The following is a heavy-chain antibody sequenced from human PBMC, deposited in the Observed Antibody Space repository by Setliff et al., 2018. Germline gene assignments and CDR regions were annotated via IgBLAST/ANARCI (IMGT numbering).Heavy chain of an antibody. D-gene: IGHD3-16*02. CDR1: GFTFSNYG. CDR2: IQHDGNIK. J-gene: IGHJ4*02. CDR3: AKVIGGYPPKPSDY. Sequence: GESLRLSCVASGFTFSNYGMHWVRQAPGKGLEWVTYIQHDGNIKHYADSVKGRCTISRDNSKNTLYLEMSSLRPEDTAVYYCAKVIGGYPPKPSDYWGQGTLVTVSS. V-gene: IGHV3-30*02.